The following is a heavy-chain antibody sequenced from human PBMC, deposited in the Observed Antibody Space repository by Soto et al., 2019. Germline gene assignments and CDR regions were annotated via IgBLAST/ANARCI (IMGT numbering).Heavy chain of an antibody. CDR2: ISAHNGNT. Sequence: ASVKVSCKGSGYAFTTYGITWVRQAPGQGLEWMGWISAHNGNTNYAQKLQGRVTVTRDTSTSTAYMELRSLRYDDTAVYYCARGRYGDYWGQGALVTVSS. CDR3: ARGRYGDY. D-gene: IGHD1-1*01. V-gene: IGHV1-18*01. CDR1: GYAFTTYG. J-gene: IGHJ4*02.